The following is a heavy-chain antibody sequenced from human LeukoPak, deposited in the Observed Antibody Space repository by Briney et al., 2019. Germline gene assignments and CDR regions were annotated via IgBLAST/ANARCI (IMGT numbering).Heavy chain of an antibody. CDR3: ARAFAVWVTFIGY. Sequence: ASVKVSCKASGYTFTSYYMHWVRQAPGQGLEWMGWINPNSGGTNYAQKFQGRVTMTRDTSISTAYMELSRLRSDDTAVYYCARAFAVWVTFIGYWGQGTLVPVSS. CDR2: INPNSGGT. V-gene: IGHV1-2*02. J-gene: IGHJ4*02. D-gene: IGHD3-16*01. CDR1: GYTFTSYY.